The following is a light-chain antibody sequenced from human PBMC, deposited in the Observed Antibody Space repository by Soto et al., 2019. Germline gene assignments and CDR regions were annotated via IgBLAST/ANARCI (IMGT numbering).Light chain of an antibody. Sequence: AMTQSPDTLSVSQGPRATLPGRASQSVSDRVVWYQQKSGQAPSLLIYAASTRAAGVPARFSGSGSGTEFTLTISSLQSEDFAVYYCQQYNNWPRTFGQGTKVDIK. J-gene: IGKJ1*01. CDR1: QSVSDR. V-gene: IGKV3-15*01. CDR3: QQYNNWPRT. CDR2: AAS.